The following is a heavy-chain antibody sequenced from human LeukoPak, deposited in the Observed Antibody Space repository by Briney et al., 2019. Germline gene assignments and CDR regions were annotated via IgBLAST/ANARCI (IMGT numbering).Heavy chain of an antibody. Sequence: GASVKVSCKASGGTLSSYAISWVRQAPGQGLEWRGGIIPIFGTANYAQKFQGRVTITADESTSTAYMELSSLRSEDTAVYYCARESGPIAVAGIDYWGQGTLVTVSS. CDR1: GGTLSSYA. CDR2: IIPIFGTA. V-gene: IGHV1-69*13. D-gene: IGHD6-19*01. CDR3: ARESGPIAVAGIDY. J-gene: IGHJ4*02.